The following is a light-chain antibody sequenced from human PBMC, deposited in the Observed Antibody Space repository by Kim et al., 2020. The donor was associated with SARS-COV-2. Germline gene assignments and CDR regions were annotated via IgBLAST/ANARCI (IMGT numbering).Light chain of an antibody. J-gene: IGKJ1*01. CDR1: QSVSGY. CDR2: DAS. CDR3: QQRSNWPRT. Sequence: LSPGERATLSCRASQSVSGYLAWYQRKPGQAPRLLIYDASNRATGIPARFSGSGSGTDFTLTISSLEPEDFAVYYCQQRSNWPRTFGQGTKVDIK. V-gene: IGKV3-11*01.